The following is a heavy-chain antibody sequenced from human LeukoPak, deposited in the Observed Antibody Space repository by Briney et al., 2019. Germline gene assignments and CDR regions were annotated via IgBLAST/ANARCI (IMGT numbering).Heavy chain of an antibody. CDR2: ISSSSSYI. V-gene: IGHV3-21*01. CDR3: ARVEDIVVVPAATWLGEAAAGHGNFDY. Sequence: GGSLRLSCAASGFTFRSYSMNWVRQAPGKGLEWVSSISSSSSYIYYADSVKGRFTISRDNAKNSLYLQMNSLRAEDTAVYYCARVEDIVVVPAATWLGEAAAGHGNFDYWGQGTLVTVSS. J-gene: IGHJ4*02. D-gene: IGHD2-2*01. CDR1: GFTFRSYS.